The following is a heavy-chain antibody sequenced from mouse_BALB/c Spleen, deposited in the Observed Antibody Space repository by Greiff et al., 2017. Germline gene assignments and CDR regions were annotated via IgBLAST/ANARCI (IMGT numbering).Heavy chain of an antibody. CDR1: GYTFTSYY. V-gene: IGHV1S81*02. CDR2: INPSNGGT. Sequence: QVQLKESGAELVKPGASVKLSCKASGYTFTSYYMYWVKQRPGQGLEWIGEINPSNGGTNFNEKFKSKATLTVDKSSSTAYMQLSSLTSEDSAVYYCTRDEYLDYWGQGTTLTVSS. J-gene: IGHJ2*01. CDR3: TRDEYLDY.